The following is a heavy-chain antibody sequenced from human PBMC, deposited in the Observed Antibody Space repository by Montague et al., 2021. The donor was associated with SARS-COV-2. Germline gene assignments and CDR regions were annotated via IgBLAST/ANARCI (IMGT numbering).Heavy chain of an antibody. J-gene: IGHJ6*02. V-gene: IGHV4-59*08. D-gene: IGHD4-11*01. CDR2: IYYSGST. CDR3: ARPLRVTTVTSHTYHYAMDV. Sequence: SETLSLTCSVSGDSISNYSWSWIRQSPGKGLEWIGYIYYSGSTNYNPSLTSRVTISVDTSKNQVSLKLTSVTAADTAVYYCARPLRVTTVTSHTYHYAMDVWGQGTTVTVSS. CDR1: GDSISNYS.